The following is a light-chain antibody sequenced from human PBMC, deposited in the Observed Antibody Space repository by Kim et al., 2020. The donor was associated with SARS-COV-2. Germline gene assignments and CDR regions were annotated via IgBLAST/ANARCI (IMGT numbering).Light chain of an antibody. Sequence: PGESATLSCRASQSVDTYLAWYQQRPGQGPRLLIYDASNRATCIPDRFSGSWSGTDFTLTISSLESEDFAVYYCQQRSNWPPALTFGGGTKVDIK. CDR1: QSVDTY. CDR3: QQRSNWPPALT. J-gene: IGKJ4*01. CDR2: DAS. V-gene: IGKV3-11*01.